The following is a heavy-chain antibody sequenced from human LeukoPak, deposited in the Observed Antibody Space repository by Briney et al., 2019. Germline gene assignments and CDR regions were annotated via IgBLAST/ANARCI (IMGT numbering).Heavy chain of an antibody. CDR3: ARDLLCFGEVMDV. CDR2: IKQDGSEK. J-gene: IGHJ6*04. V-gene: IGHV3-7*01. Sequence: HPGGSLRLSCAASGFTFSSYWMSWVRQAPGKGLEWVANIKQDGSEKYYVDSVKGRFTISRDNAKNSLYLQMNSLRAEDTAVYYCARDLLCFGEVMDVWGKGTTVTVSS. CDR1: GFTFSSYW. D-gene: IGHD3-10*01.